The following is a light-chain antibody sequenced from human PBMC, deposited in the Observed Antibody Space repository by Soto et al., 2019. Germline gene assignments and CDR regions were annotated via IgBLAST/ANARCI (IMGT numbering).Light chain of an antibody. CDR2: SNS. Sequence: QSVLTQPPSASGTPGQRVTISCSGSSSHIGRNTVNWYQQLPGMAPKLLISSNSLRPSGVPDRFSGSKSGTSASLAISGLQSEDESDYYCAAWDDSLRGWVFGGGTKLTVL. CDR3: AAWDDSLRGWV. CDR1: SSHIGRNT. V-gene: IGLV1-44*01. J-gene: IGLJ3*02.